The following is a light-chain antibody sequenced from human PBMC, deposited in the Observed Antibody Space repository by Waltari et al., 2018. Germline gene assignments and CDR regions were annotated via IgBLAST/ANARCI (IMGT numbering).Light chain of an antibody. V-gene: IGKV4-1*01. J-gene: IGKJ2*01. Sequence: DIVMTQSQDSLAVSLGERATIHCKSSQSVLHIPNNKNYLTWYQQKPGQPPKLLISWASTRESGVPDRFSGSGSGTDFTLTISSLQAEDVAVYYCQQSYSIPYTFGQGTKLEIK. CDR3: QQSYSIPYT. CDR2: WAS. CDR1: QSVLHIPNNKNY.